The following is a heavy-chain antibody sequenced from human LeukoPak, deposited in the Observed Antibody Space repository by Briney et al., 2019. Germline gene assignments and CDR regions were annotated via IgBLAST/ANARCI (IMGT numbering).Heavy chain of an antibody. CDR3: ASIPSRRQLVDY. V-gene: IGHV3-48*03. D-gene: IGHD6-13*01. J-gene: IGHJ4*02. CDR1: GFTFSSYE. CDR2: ITGSGSTI. Sequence: PGGSLRLSSVASGFTFSSYEMNWVRQAPGKGLEWVSYITGSGSTIYYADSVRGRFTISRDNTKNSLYLQMNSLRAEDTAVYYCASIPSRRQLVDYWGQGTLVIVSS.